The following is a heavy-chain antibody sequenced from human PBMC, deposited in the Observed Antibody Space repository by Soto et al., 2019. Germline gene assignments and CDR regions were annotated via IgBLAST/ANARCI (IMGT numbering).Heavy chain of an antibody. D-gene: IGHD2-21*01. V-gene: IGHV4-59*12. CDR1: GGSISSYY. J-gene: IGHJ1*01. CDR2: IYYSGST. CDR3: ARGRVKPLGYFQH. Sequence: PSETLSLTCTVSGGSISSYYWSWIRQPPGKGLEWIGYIYYSGSTNYNPSLKSRVTISVDTSKNQFSLKLSSVTAADTAVYYCARGRVKPLGYFQHWGQGTLVTVSS.